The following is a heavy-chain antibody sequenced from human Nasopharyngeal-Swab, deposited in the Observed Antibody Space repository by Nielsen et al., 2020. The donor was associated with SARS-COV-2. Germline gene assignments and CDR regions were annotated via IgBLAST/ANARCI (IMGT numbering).Heavy chain of an antibody. V-gene: IGHV1-69*04. J-gene: IGHJ4*02. CDR2: IIPILGIA. D-gene: IGHD3-22*01. CDR1: GGTFSSYA. CDR3: ARVPDPFYDSSGYYYFG. Sequence: SVKASCKASGGTFSSYAISWVRQAPGQGLEWMGRIIPILGIAKYAQKFQGRVTITADKSTSTAYMELSSLRSEDTAVYYCARVPDPFYDSSGYYYFGWGQGTLVTVSS.